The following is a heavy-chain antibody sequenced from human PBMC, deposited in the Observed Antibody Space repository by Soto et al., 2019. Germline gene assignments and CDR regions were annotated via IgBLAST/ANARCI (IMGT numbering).Heavy chain of an antibody. CDR1: GFTFSNYG. CDR2: IWYDGSNK. CDR3: ARDRDPMTTVTEIGC. D-gene: IGHD4-17*01. Sequence: QAQLVESGGGVVQPGRSLRLSCAASGFTFSNYGMHWVRQAPGKGLEWVAVIWYDGSNKYYGDSVKGRFTISRDNSKNTLYLQMNSLRGEDMAVYYCARDRDPMTTVTEIGCWGQGTLVTVSS. V-gene: IGHV3-33*01. J-gene: IGHJ4*02.